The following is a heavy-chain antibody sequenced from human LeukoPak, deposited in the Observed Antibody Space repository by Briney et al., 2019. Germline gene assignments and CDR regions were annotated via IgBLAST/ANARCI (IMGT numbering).Heavy chain of an antibody. J-gene: IGHJ4*02. CDR2: IYYSGST. D-gene: IGHD5-12*01. Sequence: SETLSLTCTVSGGSFSIYYWSWIRQPPGKGLEWIGYIYYSGSTNYNPSLKSRVTISVDTSKNQFSLKLNSVTAADTAVYYCASHSGGYAYWGQGTLVTVSS. V-gene: IGHV4-59*12. CDR3: ASHSGGYAY. CDR1: GGSFSIYY.